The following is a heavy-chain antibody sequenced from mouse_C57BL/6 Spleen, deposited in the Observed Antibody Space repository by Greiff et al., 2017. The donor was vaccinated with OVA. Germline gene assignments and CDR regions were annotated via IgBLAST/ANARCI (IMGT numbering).Heavy chain of an antibody. D-gene: IGHD2-2*01. CDR1: GYTFTSYG. J-gene: IGHJ4*01. CDR2: IYPRSGNT. CDR3: AREGDGYDDGTIAMDY. Sequence: VQLQQSGAELARPGASVKLSCKASGYTFTSYGISWVKQRTGQGLEWIGEIYPRSGNTYYNEKFKGKATLTADKSSSTAYMELRSLTSEDSAVYFCAREGDGYDDGTIAMDYWGQGTSVTVSS. V-gene: IGHV1-81*01.